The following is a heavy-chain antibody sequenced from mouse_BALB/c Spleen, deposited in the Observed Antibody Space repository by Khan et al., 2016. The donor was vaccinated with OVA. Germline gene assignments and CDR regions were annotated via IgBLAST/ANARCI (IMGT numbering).Heavy chain of an antibody. Sequence: QLEESGPGLVKPSQSLSLTCTVTGYSITSDYAWNWIRQFPGNKVEWMGYISYSGRTSYNPSLKSRISITRDTSKNQFFLQLNSVTTEDTATDYCARSVTITTVVATDFDYWGQGTTLTVSS. D-gene: IGHD1-1*01. CDR3: ARSVTITTVVATDFDY. CDR2: ISYSGRT. J-gene: IGHJ2*01. V-gene: IGHV3-2*02. CDR1: GYSITSDYA.